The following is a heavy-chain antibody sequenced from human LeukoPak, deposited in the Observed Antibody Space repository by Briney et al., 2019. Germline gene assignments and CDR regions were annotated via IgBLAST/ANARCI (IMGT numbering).Heavy chain of an antibody. D-gene: IGHD1-14*01. J-gene: IGHJ4*02. CDR2: INGGGGST. CDR1: GFTFDDCG. CDR3: AKPAKTDYADY. V-gene: IGHV3-23*01. Sequence: PGGSLRLSCAASGFTFDDCGMSWVRQAPGKGLEWVSSINGGGGSTYYADSVKGRFTISRDNSKNTLYLQMNSLRAEDTAVYYCAKPAKTDYADYWGQGTLVTVSS.